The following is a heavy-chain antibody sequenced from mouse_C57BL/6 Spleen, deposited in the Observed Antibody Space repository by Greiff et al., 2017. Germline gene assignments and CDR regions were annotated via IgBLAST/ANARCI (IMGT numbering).Heavy chain of an antibody. J-gene: IGHJ4*01. CDR1: GYTFTSYW. V-gene: IGHV1-64*01. CDR3: ARDWDYAMDY. D-gene: IGHD4-1*01. CDR2: IHPNSGST. Sequence: VQLQQPGAELVKPGASVKLSCKASGYTFTSYWMPWVKQRPGQGLEWIGMIHPNSGSTNYNEKFKSKATLTVDKSSSTAYMQLSSLTSEDSAVYYCARDWDYAMDYWGQGTSVTVSS.